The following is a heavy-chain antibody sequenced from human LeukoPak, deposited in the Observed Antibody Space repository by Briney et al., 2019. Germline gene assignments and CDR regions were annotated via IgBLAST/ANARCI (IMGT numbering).Heavy chain of an antibody. CDR1: GGSISSGGYS. Sequence: PSQTLSLTCAVSGGSISSGGYSWSWIRQPPGKGLEWIGYIYHSGSTYYNPSLKSRVTISVDRSKNQFSLKLSSVTAADTAVYYWARVRVAADPPKYYFDYWGQGPLVTVSS. CDR2: IYHSGST. J-gene: IGHJ4*02. CDR3: ARVRVAADPPKYYFDY. V-gene: IGHV4-30-2*01. D-gene: IGHD6-13*01.